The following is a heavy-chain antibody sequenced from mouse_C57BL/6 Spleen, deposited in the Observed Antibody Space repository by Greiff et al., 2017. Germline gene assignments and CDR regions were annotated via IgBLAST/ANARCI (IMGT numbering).Heavy chain of an antibody. CDR1: GFTFNTYA. CDR3: VRDPDSYGSSYLRDY. Sequence: EVMLVESGGGLVQPKGSLKLSCAASGFTFNTYAMHWVRQAPGKGLEWVARIRSKSSNYATYYADSVKDRFTISRDDSQSMLYLQMNNLKTENTAVYYGVRDPDSYGSSYLRDYWGQGTSVTVSS. CDR2: IRSKSSNYAT. V-gene: IGHV10-3*01. J-gene: IGHJ4*01. D-gene: IGHD1-1*01.